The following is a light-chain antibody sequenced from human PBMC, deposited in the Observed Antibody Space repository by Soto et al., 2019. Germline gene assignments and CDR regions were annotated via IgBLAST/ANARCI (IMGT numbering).Light chain of an antibody. Sequence: DVQMTQSPSSLSASVGDRVSITCQASQVISNYLNWYQKKPGKAPKLLIYGASNLEAGVPSRFRGSGSGTDFSFPINRLQPEEIATFYCQQHDKMPFTFRGGTKVEIK. CDR1: QVISNY. CDR3: QQHDKMPFT. V-gene: IGKV1-33*01. CDR2: GAS. J-gene: IGKJ4*01.